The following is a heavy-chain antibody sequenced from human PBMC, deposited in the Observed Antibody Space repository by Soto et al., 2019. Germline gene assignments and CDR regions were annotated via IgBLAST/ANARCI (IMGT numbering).Heavy chain of an antibody. D-gene: IGHD3-22*01. J-gene: IGHJ4*02. Sequence: QVQLVESGGGVVQPGRSLRLSCAASGFTFSSYAMHWVRQAPGKGLEWVAVISYDGSNKYYADSVKGRFTISRDNSKNTLYLQMNSPRAEDTALHSRSRDSLYDSSGFLCAYWGQGTLVTVSS. CDR3: SRDSLYDSSGFLCAY. CDR2: ISYDGSNK. CDR1: GFTFSSYA. V-gene: IGHV3-30-3*01.